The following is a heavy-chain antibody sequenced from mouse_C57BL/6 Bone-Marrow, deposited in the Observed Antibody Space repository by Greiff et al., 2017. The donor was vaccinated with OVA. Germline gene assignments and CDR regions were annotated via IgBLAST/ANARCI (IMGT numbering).Heavy chain of an antibody. V-gene: IGHV5-6*01. CDR1: GFTFSSYG. Sequence: EVMLVESGGDLVKPGGSLKLSCAASGFTFSSYGMSWVRQTPDKRLEWVATISSGGSYTYYPDSVKGRFTISRDNAKNTLYLQMSSLKSEDTAMYYCARQGKGGYFDYWGQGTTLTVSS. J-gene: IGHJ2*01. CDR2: ISSGGSYT. CDR3: ARQGKGGYFDY.